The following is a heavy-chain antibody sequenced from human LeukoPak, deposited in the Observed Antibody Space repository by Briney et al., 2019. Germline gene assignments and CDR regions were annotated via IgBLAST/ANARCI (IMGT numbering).Heavy chain of an antibody. CDR2: IYYSGST. V-gene: IGHV4-59*12. CDR1: GGSISSYY. CDR3: AREQYSSWYYFDY. J-gene: IGHJ4*02. Sequence: SETLSLTCTVSGGSISSYYWSWIRQPPGKGLEWIGYIYYSGSTYYNPSLKSRVTISVDTSKNQFSLKLSSVTAADTAVYYCAREQYSSWYYFDYWGQGTLVTVSS. D-gene: IGHD6-13*01.